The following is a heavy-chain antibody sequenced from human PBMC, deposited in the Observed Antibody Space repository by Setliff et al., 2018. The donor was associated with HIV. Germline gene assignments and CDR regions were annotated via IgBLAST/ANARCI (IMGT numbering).Heavy chain of an antibody. CDR2: IIPMYNIP. D-gene: IGHD6-13*01. CDR1: GGTLSNYV. CDR3: ARDQTGVAAAAFGGGSAWSDEGFDI. J-gene: IGHJ3*02. Sequence: SVKVSCKTSGGTLSNYVIAWVRQAPGQGLEWMGMIIPMYNIPAYAQKFQGRVTFTADESTSTAYMELSSLSSEDTAVYSCARDQTGVAAAAFGGGSAWSDEGFDIWGQGTMVTVSS. V-gene: IGHV1-69*13.